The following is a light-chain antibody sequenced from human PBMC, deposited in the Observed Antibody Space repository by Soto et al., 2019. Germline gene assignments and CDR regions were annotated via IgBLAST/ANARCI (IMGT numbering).Light chain of an antibody. CDR3: SSYTSGSTWV. J-gene: IGLJ3*02. Sequence: QPVLTQPASVSGSPGQSITISCTGTSSDVGAYNYVSWYQQHPGKAPKLMIYEVSNRPSGVSNRFSGSKSGNTASLTISGLQAEDEADYYCSSYTSGSTWVFGGGTKVTVL. V-gene: IGLV2-14*01. CDR2: EVS. CDR1: SSDVGAYNY.